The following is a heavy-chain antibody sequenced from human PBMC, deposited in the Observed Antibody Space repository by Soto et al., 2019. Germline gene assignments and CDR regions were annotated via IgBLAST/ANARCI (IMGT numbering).Heavy chain of an antibody. V-gene: IGHV1-46*01. CDR2: IDPSGGGT. Sequence: QVQLVQSGAEVKKPGASVKVSCKASGYTFTIYYMHWVRQAPGQGLEWMGIIDPSGGGTSYAQKFQGRLTMTRETSTRTGYMELSRLRSEDTAVYYCARDRVDCSGGNCWRSVEDTWGQGTLVTVSS. J-gene: IGHJ5*02. D-gene: IGHD2-15*01. CDR3: ARDRVDCSGGNCWRSVEDT. CDR1: GYTFTIYY.